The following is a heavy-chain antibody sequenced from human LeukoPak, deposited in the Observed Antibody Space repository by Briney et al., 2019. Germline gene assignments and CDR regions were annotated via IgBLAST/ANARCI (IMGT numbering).Heavy chain of an antibody. V-gene: IGHV4-59*13. CDR3: ARFTKYDGGGSYLDI. CDR2: IYSSGST. CDR1: GGSISSYY. Sequence: SETLSLTCTVSGGSISSYYWSWIRQPPGKGLEWIGHIYSSGSTTDNPSLKSRVTISVDTSKDQFSLRMTSVTAADTAVYYCARFTKYDGGGSYLDIWGQGTMVTVSS. J-gene: IGHJ3*02. D-gene: IGHD3-22*01.